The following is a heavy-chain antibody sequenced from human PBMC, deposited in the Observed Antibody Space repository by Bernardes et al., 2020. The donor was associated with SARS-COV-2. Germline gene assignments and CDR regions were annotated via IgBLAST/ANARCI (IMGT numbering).Heavy chain of an antibody. CDR3: ARLSHTSRFLDA. CDR1: GYSFSSFW. D-gene: IGHD2-2*01. V-gene: IGHV5-51*01. Sequence: GASLKISCKGSGYSFSSFWIGWVRQMPGKGLELMGTIYPGASDTRYSPSFQGQVTISVDKSIATAYVQWSSLKASDTAMYYCARLSHTSRFLDAWGQGTLVTVSS. CDR2: IYPGASDT. J-gene: IGHJ5*02.